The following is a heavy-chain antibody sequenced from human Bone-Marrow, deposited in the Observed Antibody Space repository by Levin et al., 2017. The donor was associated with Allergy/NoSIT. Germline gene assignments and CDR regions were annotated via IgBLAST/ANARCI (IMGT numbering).Heavy chain of an antibody. CDR3: VRDFDYKCDY. J-gene: IGHJ4*02. CDR2: ISHDGNYR. CDR1: GFNFDRYV. V-gene: IGHV3-74*01. D-gene: IGHD4-11*01. Sequence: GESLKISCAASGFNFDRYVMHWVRQTQGSGLEWVSRISHDGNYRSYAVFVRDRFAISRDDAKNTLYLQMNSLTAEDTAVYYCVRDFDYKCDYWGQGTLVTVSS.